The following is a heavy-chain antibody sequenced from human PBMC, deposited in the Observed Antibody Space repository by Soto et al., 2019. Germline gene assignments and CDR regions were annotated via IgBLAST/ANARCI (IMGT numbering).Heavy chain of an antibody. CDR1: GGSLERTSYY. V-gene: IGHV4-39*01. Sequence: WKNLSLTCAVPGGSLERTSYYWGWFRQTAGRGLEWIGTIFHSGNTYYGPSLKSGVTIYVDTSRTQFSLKLGSVTAADTAVYVWARVRLFSTVPCNTDV. J-gene: IGHJ6*01. D-gene: IGHD3-22*01. CDR2: IFHSGNT. CDR3: ARVRLFSTVPCNTDV.